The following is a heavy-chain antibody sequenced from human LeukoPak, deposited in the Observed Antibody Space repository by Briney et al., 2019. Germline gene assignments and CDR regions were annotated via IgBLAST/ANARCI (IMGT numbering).Heavy chain of an antibody. D-gene: IGHD6-19*01. J-gene: IGHJ4*02. CDR1: GYTFTGYY. CDR2: INPNSGGT. V-gene: IGHV1-2*02. Sequence: ASVKVSCKASGYTFTGYYMHWVRQAPGQGPEWMGWINPNSGGTNYAQKFQGRVTMTRDTSISTAYMELSRLRSDDTAVYYCAPSLDSSGWYGYWGQGTLVTVSS. CDR3: APSLDSSGWYGY.